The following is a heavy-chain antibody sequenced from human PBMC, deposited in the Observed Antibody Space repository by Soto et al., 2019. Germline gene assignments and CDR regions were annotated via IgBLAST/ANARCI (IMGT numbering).Heavy chain of an antibody. V-gene: IGHV3-23*01. CDR1: GFTFSSYA. D-gene: IGHD3-10*01. Sequence: GGSLRLSCAASGFTFSSYAMSWVRQAPGKGLEWVSAISGSGGSTYYADSVKGRFTIYRDNSKNTLYLQMNSLRAEDTAVYYCATSIGPKRGYFDYWGQGTLVTVSS. CDR2: ISGSGGST. CDR3: ATSIGPKRGYFDY. J-gene: IGHJ4*02.